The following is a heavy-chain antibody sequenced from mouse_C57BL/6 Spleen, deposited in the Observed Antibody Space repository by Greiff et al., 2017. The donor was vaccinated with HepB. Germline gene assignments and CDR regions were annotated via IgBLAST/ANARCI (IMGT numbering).Heavy chain of an antibody. CDR1: GYTFTSYG. CDR3: ARSGSTMVTTGGFDY. J-gene: IGHJ2*01. D-gene: IGHD2-2*01. V-gene: IGHV1-81*01. Sequence: VKLQESGAELARPGASVKLSCKASGYTFTSYGISWVKQRTGQGLEWIGEIYPRSGNTYYNEKFKGKATLTADKSSSTAYMELRSLTSEDSAVYFCARSGSTMVTTGGFDYWGQGTTLTVSS. CDR2: IYPRSGNT.